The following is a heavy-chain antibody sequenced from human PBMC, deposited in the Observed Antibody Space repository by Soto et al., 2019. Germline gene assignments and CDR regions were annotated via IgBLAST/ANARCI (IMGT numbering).Heavy chain of an antibody. V-gene: IGHV4-30-4*01. J-gene: IGHJ6*02. CDR1: GGSISSGDYY. CDR2: IYYIGST. Sequence: SETLSLTCTVSGGSISSGDYYWSWIRQPPGNGLEWIGYIYYIGSTYYNPSLKSRVTISVDTSKNQFSLKLSSVTAADTAVYYCARDPLIPYGMDVWGQGTPV. CDR3: ARDPLIPYGMDV. D-gene: IGHD2-21*01.